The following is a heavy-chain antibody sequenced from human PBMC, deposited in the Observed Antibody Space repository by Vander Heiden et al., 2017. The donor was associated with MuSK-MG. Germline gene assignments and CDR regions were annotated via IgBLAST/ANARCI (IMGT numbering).Heavy chain of an antibody. J-gene: IGHJ4*02. CDR2: IDPIESYT. CDR1: GSSVIAYW. D-gene: IGHD5-18*01. V-gene: IGHV5-10-1*03. Sequence: EVQLVHAVAAMISPGEYPRISCHGAGSSVIAYWITWLRKLPGKGSEWMGRIDPIESYTDDSPAVQGHVTISDEKSSRTAYLQWRRMKASDTAMYYSARRWGYRYGYFDYWGQGTMVTVSS. CDR3: ARRWGYRYGYFDY.